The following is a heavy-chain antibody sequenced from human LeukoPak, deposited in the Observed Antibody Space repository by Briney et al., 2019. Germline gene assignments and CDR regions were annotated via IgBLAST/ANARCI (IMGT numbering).Heavy chain of an antibody. CDR1: GGSISSSSYY. V-gene: IGHV4-61*05. J-gene: IGHJ6*02. CDR3: ARVPTYYYGSGSYMRDYYYGMDV. CDR2: IYYSGST. D-gene: IGHD3-10*01. Sequence: PSETLSLTCTVSGGSISSSSYYWSWIRQPPGKGLEWIGYIYYSGSTNYNPSLKSRVTISVDTSKNQFSLKLSSVTAADTAVYYCARVPTYYYGSGSYMRDYYYGMDVWGQGTTVTVSS.